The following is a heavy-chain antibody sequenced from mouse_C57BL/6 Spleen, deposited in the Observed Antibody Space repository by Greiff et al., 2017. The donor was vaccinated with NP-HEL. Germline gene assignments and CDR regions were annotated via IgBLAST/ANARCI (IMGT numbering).Heavy chain of an antibody. Sequence: EVKLQESGPGLVKPSQSLSLTCSVTGYSITSGYYWNWIRQFPGNKLEWMGYISYDGSNNYNPSLKNRISITRDTSKNQFFLKLNSVTTEDTATYYCARDDSHWYFDVWGTGTTVTVSS. CDR1: GYSITSGYY. CDR2: ISYDGSN. J-gene: IGHJ1*03. CDR3: ARDDSHWYFDV. V-gene: IGHV3-6*01.